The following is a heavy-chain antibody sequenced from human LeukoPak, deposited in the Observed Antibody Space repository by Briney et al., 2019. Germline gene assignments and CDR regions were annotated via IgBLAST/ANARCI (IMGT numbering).Heavy chain of an antibody. CDR1: GFAFNTYS. V-gene: IGHV3-48*01. Sequence: GGSLRLSCAASGFAFNTYSMNWVRQAPGKGLEWVSSITSSSTTIYYADPVKGRFTISRDNSKSTLYLQMNSLRAEDTAVYYCAREQEVGVFDYWGQGTLVTVSS. D-gene: IGHD1-26*01. J-gene: IGHJ4*02. CDR3: AREQEVGVFDY. CDR2: ITSSSTTI.